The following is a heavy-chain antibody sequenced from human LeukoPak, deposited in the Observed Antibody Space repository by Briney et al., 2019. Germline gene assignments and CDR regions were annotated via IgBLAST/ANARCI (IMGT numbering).Heavy chain of an antibody. CDR1: GFTFGNYA. V-gene: IGHV3-23*01. CDR2: ISGTGSST. Sequence: GGSLRLSCEASGFTFGNYAMNWVRQAPEKGLEWVSTISGTGSSTYYADSAKGRFTISRDNSKNTLYLQMNSLRAEDTAVYYCAGSGYSSSWYEEDYYYYGMDVWGQGTTVTVSS. CDR3: AGSGYSSSWYEEDYYYYGMDV. J-gene: IGHJ6*02. D-gene: IGHD6-13*01.